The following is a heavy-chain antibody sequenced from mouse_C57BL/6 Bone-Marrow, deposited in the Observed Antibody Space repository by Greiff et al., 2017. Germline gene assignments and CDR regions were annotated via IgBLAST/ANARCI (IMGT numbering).Heavy chain of an antibody. CDR1: GYTFTSYW. Sequence: VQLQQPGAELVKPGASVKMSCKASGYTFTSYWITWVKQRPGQGLEWIGDIYPTSGRTNYNEKFKSKAILTVDTSSNTAYVQLSSLTSEDSAVFDCARSGPLGRSFDYWGQGTTLTVSS. CDR3: ARSGPLGRSFDY. V-gene: IGHV1-55*01. D-gene: IGHD4-1*01. CDR2: IYPTSGRT. J-gene: IGHJ2*01.